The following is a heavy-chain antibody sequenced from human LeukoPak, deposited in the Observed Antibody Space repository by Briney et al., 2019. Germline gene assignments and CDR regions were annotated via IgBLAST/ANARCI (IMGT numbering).Heavy chain of an antibody. CDR2: IYYRGTT. D-gene: IGHD3-22*01. J-gene: IGHJ4*02. CDR3: ARETGSGYGVGY. Sequence: SETLSLTCTVSGDSISGTSHFWDWIRQAPGKGLEWIGNIYYRGTTYYKPSLKSRVTISVDTSKNQFSLNLTSVTAADTAVYYCARETGSGYGVGYWGRGTLVTVSS. CDR1: GDSISGTSHF. V-gene: IGHV4-39*07.